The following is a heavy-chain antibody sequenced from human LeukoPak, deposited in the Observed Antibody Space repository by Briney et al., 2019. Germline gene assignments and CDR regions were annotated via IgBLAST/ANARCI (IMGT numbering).Heavy chain of an antibody. CDR2: ISSSGSTI. CDR1: GFTFSDYY. CDR3: ARVGAYYGSGSSAYYFDY. V-gene: IGHV3-11*04. D-gene: IGHD3-10*01. Sequence: GGSLRLSCAASGFTFSDYYMSWIRQAPGKGLEGVSYISSSGSTIYYADSVKGRFTISRDNAKNSLYLQMNSLRAEDTAVYYCARVGAYYGSGSSAYYFDYWGQGTLVTVSS. J-gene: IGHJ4*02.